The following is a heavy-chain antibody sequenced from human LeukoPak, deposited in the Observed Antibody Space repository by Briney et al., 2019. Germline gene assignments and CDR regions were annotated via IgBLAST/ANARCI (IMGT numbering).Heavy chain of an antibody. D-gene: IGHD3-22*01. V-gene: IGHV3-48*01. CDR3: ARVGYYYDSSGYRPLRY. Sequence: GGSLRVSCAPPGFTFSSYTMNWVRQAQGKGVGWVSYISSSSSTIYSADSVKGRYTISRDNAKNLLYLQMNSLRAEDTSVYYCARVGYYYDSSGYRPLRYWGQGTLVTVSS. CDR2: ISSSSSTI. CDR1: GFTFSSYT. J-gene: IGHJ4*02.